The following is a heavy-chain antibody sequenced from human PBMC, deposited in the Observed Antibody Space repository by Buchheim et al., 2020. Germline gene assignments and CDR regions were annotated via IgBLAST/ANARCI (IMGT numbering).Heavy chain of an antibody. CDR3: ARDGQLYFNWFDP. Sequence: EMQLVESGGALVQPGGSLRLSCAASGFTFSNYWMSWVRQAPGKGLEWVANIKQDGSEKYYVDSVKGRFTISRDNAKNSLYLQMNSLRAEDTAVYYCARDGQLYFNWFDPWGQGTL. V-gene: IGHV3-7*01. J-gene: IGHJ5*02. CDR1: GFTFSNYW. D-gene: IGHD1-1*01. CDR2: IKQDGSEK.